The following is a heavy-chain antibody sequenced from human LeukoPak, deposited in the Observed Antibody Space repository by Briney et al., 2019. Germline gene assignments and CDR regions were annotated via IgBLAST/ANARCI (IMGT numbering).Heavy chain of an antibody. CDR1: GASINSSDYC. J-gene: IGHJ3*02. CDR2: IYYRGNS. Sequence: SETLSLTCSVSGASINSSDYCWGWIRQPPGKGLEWIGTIYYRGNSYYNPSLKSRVTMSVDTSKKQFSLSLSSVTAADTAVYFRADSNCYPGDDVFDSWGQGTMVTVSS. V-gene: IGHV4-39*01. D-gene: IGHD3-22*01. CDR3: ADSNCYPGDDVFDS.